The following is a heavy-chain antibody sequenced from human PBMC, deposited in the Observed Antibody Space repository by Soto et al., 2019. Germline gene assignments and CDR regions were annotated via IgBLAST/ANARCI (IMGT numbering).Heavy chain of an antibody. Sequence: PSETLSLTGGFSGYSINSGDYVSWIRQSPGNGLGWIVCVFRSWTTYAAPSLKTRLTISLETSKNQFSLDLNAVTAADTAVYYCVRDFGDLHDFWSGSDYWGQGIPVTVSS. CDR1: GYSINSGDY. CDR2: VFRSWTT. V-gene: IGHV4-38-2*02. CDR3: VRDFGDLHDFWSGSDY. J-gene: IGHJ4*02. D-gene: IGHD3-3*01.